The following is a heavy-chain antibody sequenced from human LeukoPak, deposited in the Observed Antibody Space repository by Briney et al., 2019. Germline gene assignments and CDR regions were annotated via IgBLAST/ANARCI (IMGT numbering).Heavy chain of an antibody. CDR1: GGSISSYY. V-gene: IGHV4-59*01. CDR2: IYYSGST. CDR3: ARGYFDILTGYSPYGMDV. D-gene: IGHD3-9*01. Sequence: SETLSLTCTVSGGSISSYYWSWIRQPPGKGLGWIGYIYYSGSTNYNPSLKSRVTISVDTSKNQFSLKLSSVTAADTAVYYCARGYFDILTGYSPYGMDVWGQGTTVTVSS. J-gene: IGHJ6*02.